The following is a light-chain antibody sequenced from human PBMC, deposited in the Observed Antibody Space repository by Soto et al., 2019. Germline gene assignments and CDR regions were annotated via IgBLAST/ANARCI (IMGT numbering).Light chain of an antibody. V-gene: IGLV1-40*01. J-gene: IGLJ2*01. CDR2: ANS. CDR1: SSNIGAGYD. Sequence: QSVLTQPPSVSGAPGQRVTISCTGSSSNIGAGYDVHWYQQVPGTAPKLLIYANSNRPSGVPDRFSGSKSGTSASLAITGLQAEDEADYYCQSYDSSLSRGVFGGGTKLTVL. CDR3: QSYDSSLSRGV.